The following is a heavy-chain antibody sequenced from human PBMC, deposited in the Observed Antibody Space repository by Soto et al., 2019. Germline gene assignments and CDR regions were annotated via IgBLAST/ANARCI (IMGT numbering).Heavy chain of an antibody. D-gene: IGHD1-1*01. CDR3: AKWNGYGDH. J-gene: IGHJ4*02. Sequence: EVQLLESGGGLVQPGGSLRLSCTASGFSLSTYGVTWVRQAPGKGLEWVSGASGGSGTTHYADSVKGRFTITTDNSENTAYLQMNSLRVEDTAVYYCAKWNGYGDHWGQGTLVTVS. CDR2: ASGGSGTT. CDR1: GFSLSTYG. V-gene: IGHV3-23*01.